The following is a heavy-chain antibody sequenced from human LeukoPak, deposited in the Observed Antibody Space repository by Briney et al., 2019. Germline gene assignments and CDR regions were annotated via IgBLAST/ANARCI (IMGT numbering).Heavy chain of an antibody. CDR2: INERATII. J-gene: IGHJ4*01. Sequence: QPGGSLRLSCAASGFTFSNYWMHWVRQAPGKGLEWVSRINERATIISYADSVKGRFTISRENARNTLYLQMNSLTAEDTAVYYCVRDLILVWTPGDDFDHWGQGTLVTVSS. CDR1: GFTFSNYW. D-gene: IGHD3-16*01. V-gene: IGHV3-74*01. CDR3: VRDLILVWTPGDDFDH.